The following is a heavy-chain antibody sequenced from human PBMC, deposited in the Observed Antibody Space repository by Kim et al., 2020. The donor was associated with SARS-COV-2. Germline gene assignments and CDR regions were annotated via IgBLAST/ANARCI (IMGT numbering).Heavy chain of an antibody. J-gene: IGHJ3*02. V-gene: IGHV4-59*01. D-gene: IGHD6-13*01. CDR2: IYYSGST. Sequence: SETLSLTCTVYGGSISSYYWSWIRQPPGKGMEWIGYIYYSGSTNYNPSLKSRVTISVDTSKNQFSLKLSSVTAADTAVYYCAGSSSWYIMRAFDIWGQGTMVTVSS. CDR1: GGSISSYY. CDR3: AGSSSWYIMRAFDI.